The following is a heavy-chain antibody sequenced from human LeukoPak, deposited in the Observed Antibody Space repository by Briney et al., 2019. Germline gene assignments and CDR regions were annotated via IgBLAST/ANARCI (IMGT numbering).Heavy chain of an antibody. V-gene: IGHV1-2*02. CDR1: GYTFTGYY. CDR2: INPNSGGT. Sequence: ASVKVSCKASGYTFTGYYMHWVRQAPGQGLEWMGWINPNSGGTNYAQKFQGRVTMTRDTSISTAYMELSRLRSDDTAVYYCARYYDILTGYYRPQYYYYYGMDVWGQGTTVTVSS. CDR3: ARYYDILTGYYRPQYYYYYGMDV. J-gene: IGHJ6*02. D-gene: IGHD3-9*01.